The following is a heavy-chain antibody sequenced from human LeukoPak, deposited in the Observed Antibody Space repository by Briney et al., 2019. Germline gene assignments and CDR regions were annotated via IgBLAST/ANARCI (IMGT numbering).Heavy chain of an antibody. V-gene: IGHV3-43D*03. CDR3: AKDYKAVAGTGVPDY. D-gene: IGHD6-19*01. J-gene: IGHJ4*02. CDR1: GFTFDDYA. Sequence: GGSLRLSCAASGFTFDDYAMHWVRQAPGKGLEWVSLISWDGGSTYYADSVKGRFTISRDNSKNSLYLQMNSLRAEDTALYYCAKDYKAVAGTGVPDYWGQGTLVTVSS. CDR2: ISWDGGST.